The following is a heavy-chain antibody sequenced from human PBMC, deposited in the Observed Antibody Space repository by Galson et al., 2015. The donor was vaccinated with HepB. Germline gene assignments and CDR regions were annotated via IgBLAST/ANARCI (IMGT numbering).Heavy chain of an antibody. CDR3: ARGWGMSIQPGNGLDV. CDR1: GFTFSNYL. Sequence: SLRLSCAASGFTFSNYLMHWVRQAPGKGLECVALISYDGTNKYYADSVKGRFTISRDNSNNTLYLQMNSLTTDDTAVYYCARGWGMSIQPGNGLDVWGQGTTVTFSS. V-gene: IGHV3-30-3*01. CDR2: ISYDGTNK. D-gene: IGHD5-18*01. J-gene: IGHJ6*02.